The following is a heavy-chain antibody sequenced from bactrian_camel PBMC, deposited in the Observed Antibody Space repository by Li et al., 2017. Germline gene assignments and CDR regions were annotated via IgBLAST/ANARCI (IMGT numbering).Heavy chain of an antibody. J-gene: IGHJ4*01. CDR1: GFTFSSYW. CDR2: ISVNDGT. V-gene: IGHV3S1*01. Sequence: VQLVESGGGLVQPGGSLRLSCAASGFTFSSYWMYWVRQAPGTGLEWVSSISVNDGTLYADSVKGRFTISRDNAKNTLYLQLNSLKTEDTAMYYCVSDTCSKSTCYTRNYNYWGQGTQVTVS. D-gene: IGHD2*01. CDR3: VSDTCSKSTCYTRNYNY.